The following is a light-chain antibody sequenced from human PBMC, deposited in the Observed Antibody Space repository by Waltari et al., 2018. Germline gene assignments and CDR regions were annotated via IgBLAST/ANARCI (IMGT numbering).Light chain of an antibody. CDR1: SSDLAGFNC. CDR3: SSYTSTWV. CDR2: DVS. J-gene: IGLJ3*02. Sequence: QSALTQTASLSRSPGHSITIPCTGTSSDLAGFNCVSWYQQHPGKAPQLMIYDVSKRPSGVSNRFSGSKSGNTASLTISGLQAEDEADYYCSSYTSTWVFGGGTKLTVL. V-gene: IGLV2-14*01.